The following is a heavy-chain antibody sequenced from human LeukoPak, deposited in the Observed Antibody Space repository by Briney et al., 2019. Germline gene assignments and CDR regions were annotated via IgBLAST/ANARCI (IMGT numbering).Heavy chain of an antibody. CDR1: GYSFTSYW. D-gene: IGHD5-12*01. V-gene: IGHV5-51*01. CDR2: IYPGDSDT. CDR3: ARQLDGYSGYDPLDY. Sequence: GESLKISCKGSGYSFTSYWIGWVRQMPGKGLEWMGIIYPGDSDTRYSPSFQGQVTISADKSISTAYLQWSSLKASDTAMYYCARQLDGYSGYDPLDYWGQGTLVTVSS. J-gene: IGHJ4*02.